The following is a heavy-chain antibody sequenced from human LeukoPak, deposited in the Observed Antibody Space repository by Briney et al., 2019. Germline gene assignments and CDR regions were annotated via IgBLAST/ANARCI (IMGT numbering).Heavy chain of an antibody. Sequence: PGGSLRLSCAASGFTFINAWMTWVRQAPGKGLEWIGYIYYSGSTNYNPSLKSRVTISVDTSKNQFSLKLSSVTAADTAVYYCARNRVGATSAAFDIWGQGTMVTVSS. J-gene: IGHJ3*02. V-gene: IGHV4-59*08. CDR3: ARNRVGATSAAFDI. CDR2: IYYSGST. CDR1: GFTFINAW. D-gene: IGHD1-26*01.